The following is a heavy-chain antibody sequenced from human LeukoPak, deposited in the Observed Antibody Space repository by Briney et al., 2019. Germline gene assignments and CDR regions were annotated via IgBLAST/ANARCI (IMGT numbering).Heavy chain of an antibody. V-gene: IGHV3-30*18. CDR3: AKGARGDTVTSIVGLYWFDP. D-gene: IGHD4-17*01. Sequence: QPGRSLSLSCAASGITSRSYGMHWVRQAPGKGLEWVAVISYDGSHKYYADSVKGRFSISRDNSKNTLYLQMNSLRADDTAVYYCAKGARGDTVTSIVGLYWFDPWGEGTLVTVSS. CDR1: GITSRSYG. CDR2: ISYDGSHK. J-gene: IGHJ5*02.